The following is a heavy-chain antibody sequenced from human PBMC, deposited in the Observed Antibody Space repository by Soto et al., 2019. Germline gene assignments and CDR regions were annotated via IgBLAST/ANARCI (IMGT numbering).Heavy chain of an antibody. Sequence: GASVKVSCKASGGTFSSYAISWVRQAPGQGLEWMGGIIPIFGTANYAQKFQGRVTITADESTSTAYMELSSLRSEDTAVYYCARVGCSSTSCRRIGWFDSWGQGTLVTVSS. J-gene: IGHJ5*01. CDR1: GGTFSSYA. V-gene: IGHV1-69*13. CDR3: ARVGCSSTSCRRIGWFDS. D-gene: IGHD2-2*01. CDR2: IIPIFGTA.